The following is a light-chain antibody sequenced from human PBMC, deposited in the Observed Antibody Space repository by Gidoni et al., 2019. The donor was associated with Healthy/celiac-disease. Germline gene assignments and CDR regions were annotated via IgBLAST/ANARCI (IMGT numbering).Light chain of an antibody. CDR3: QQYNNWPRP. V-gene: IGKV3-15*01. CDR1: QSVSSN. Sequence: EIVMTPSPATLSVSPGERATLSCRASQSVSSNLAGYQQKPGQAPSLLIYGASTRSTGIPARFSGIGSGTEVTLTISSLQSEDFAVYYWQQYNNWPRPCGQGTKVEIK. J-gene: IGKJ1*01. CDR2: GAS.